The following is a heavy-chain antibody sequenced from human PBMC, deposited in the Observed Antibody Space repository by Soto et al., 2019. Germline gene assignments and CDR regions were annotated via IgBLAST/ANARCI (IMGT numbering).Heavy chain of an antibody. CDR2: ISDSGDST. Sequence: PVGSLRPSCAASGFIFSSYAMSWVRQAPGKGLEWVSGISDSGDSTYYEDSVKGRFTISRDNPKNTLYLQMNSLRAEDTAVYYCAKDRSLVAAYWYFELWGRGTLVTVAS. CDR1: GFIFSSYA. D-gene: IGHD2-15*01. CDR3: AKDRSLVAAYWYFEL. V-gene: IGHV3-23*01. J-gene: IGHJ2*01.